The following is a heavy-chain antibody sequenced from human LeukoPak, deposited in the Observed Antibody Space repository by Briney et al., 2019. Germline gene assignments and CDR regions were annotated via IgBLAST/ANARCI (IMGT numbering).Heavy chain of an antibody. V-gene: IGHV4-61*02. CDR1: GGSISSGSYY. CDR3: ARLPVLRFLEWSWGDV. Sequence: PSQTLSLTCTVSGGSISSGSYYWSWIRQPAGKGLEWIGRIYTSGSTNYNPSLKSRVTISVDTSKNQFSLKLSSVTAADTAVYYCARLPVLRFLEWSWGDVWGKGTTVTVSS. D-gene: IGHD3-3*01. CDR2: IYTSGST. J-gene: IGHJ6*04.